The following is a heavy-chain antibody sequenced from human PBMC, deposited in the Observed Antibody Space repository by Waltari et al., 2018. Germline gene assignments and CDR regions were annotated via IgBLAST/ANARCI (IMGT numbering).Heavy chain of an antibody. Sequence: QLQLQQSGPGLVKPSETLSLTCTVSGGSIYGSTYYWGWIRQPPGMELQWIGSSYYSGTTYYNPSLESRVTVSVDTSKNQFSLKLTSVTAADTSVYYCVRTDTTGYYPYWGQGTPVSVSS. J-gene: IGHJ4*02. CDR1: GGSIYGSTYY. CDR2: SYYSGTT. CDR3: VRTDTTGYYPY. D-gene: IGHD3-22*01. V-gene: IGHV4-39*01.